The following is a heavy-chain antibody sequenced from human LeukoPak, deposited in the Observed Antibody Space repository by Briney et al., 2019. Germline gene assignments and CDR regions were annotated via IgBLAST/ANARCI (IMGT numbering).Heavy chain of an antibody. CDR2: ISAYNGDT. CDR1: GYTFTSYG. J-gene: IGHJ4*02. CDR3: ARGAVAGTNLFDY. V-gene: IGHV1-18*01. Sequence: GATVRVSCKASGYTFTSYGISWVRQAPGQGLEWMGWISAYNGDTNYAQKLQDRVTMTTDTSTSTAYMELRSLRSDDTAVYYCARGAVAGTNLFDYWGQGTLVTASS. D-gene: IGHD6-19*01.